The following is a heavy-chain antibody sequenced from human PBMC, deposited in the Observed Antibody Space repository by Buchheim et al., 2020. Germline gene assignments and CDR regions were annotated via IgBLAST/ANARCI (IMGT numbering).Heavy chain of an antibody. D-gene: IGHD1-1*01. V-gene: IGHV3-15*01. CDR3: IRNRLAGTGEDS. CDR1: GFTFSNAW. J-gene: IGHJ4*02. Sequence: EVQLEESGGDLVKPGGSLRLSCAASGFTFSNAWMTWVRQAPGKGLEWVGRIKSQSNGGTTDYAAPAKGRFTISRDDSKDTWYLQMNSLNTEDTAIYYCIRNRLAGTGEDSWGQGTL. CDR2: IKSQSNGGTT.